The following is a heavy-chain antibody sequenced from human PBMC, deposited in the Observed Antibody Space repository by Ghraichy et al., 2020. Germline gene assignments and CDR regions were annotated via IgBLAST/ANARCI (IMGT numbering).Heavy chain of an antibody. D-gene: IGHD6-13*01. CDR1: GFTFSSYG. CDR2: IRYDGSNK. J-gene: IGHJ2*01. Sequence: GGSLRLSCAASGFTFSSYGMHWVRQAPGKGLEWVAFIRYDGSNKYYADSVKGRFTISRDNSKNTLYLQMNSLRAEDTAVYYCAKDETIAAAGKAYWYFDLWGRGTLVTVSS. CDR3: AKDETIAAAGKAYWYFDL. V-gene: IGHV3-30*02.